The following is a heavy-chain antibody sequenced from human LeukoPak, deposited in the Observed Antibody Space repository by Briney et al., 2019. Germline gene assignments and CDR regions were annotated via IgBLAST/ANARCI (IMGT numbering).Heavy chain of an antibody. CDR3: AAGVGSSGWYAGYYYGMDV. CDR2: INHNSGGT. D-gene: IGHD6-19*01. Sequence: ASVKVSCKASGYTFTGSYMHWVRQAPGQGLEWMGRINHNSGGTNYAQKFQGRVTITRDMSTSTAYMELSSLRSEDTAVYYCAAGVGSSGWYAGYYYGMDVWGQGTTVTVSS. V-gene: IGHV1-2*06. CDR1: GYTFTGSY. J-gene: IGHJ6*02.